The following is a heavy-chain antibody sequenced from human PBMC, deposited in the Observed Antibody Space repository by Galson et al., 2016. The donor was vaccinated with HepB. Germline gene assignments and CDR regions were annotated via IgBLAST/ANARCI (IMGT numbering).Heavy chain of an antibody. J-gene: IGHJ5*02. CDR3: ALFRRFDP. CDR1: GFTFSSYT. CDR2: ISNSGSDI. V-gene: IGHV3-21*01. Sequence: SLRLSCAASGFTFSSYTINWVRQAPGKGLEWVSCISNSGSDIYYADSVKGRFTISRDNAKNSLYLQMNSLRAEDTAVYYCALFRRFDPWGQGTLVTVSS.